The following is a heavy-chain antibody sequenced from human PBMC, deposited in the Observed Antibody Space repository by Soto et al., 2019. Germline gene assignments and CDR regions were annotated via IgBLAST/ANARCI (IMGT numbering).Heavy chain of an antibody. CDR1: GFTFSNYA. J-gene: IGHJ4*02. V-gene: IGHV3-23*01. Sequence: GGSLRLSCAATGFTFSNYAMSWVRQAPGKGLEWVSIITGGGDATYYADSVKGRFTISRDNSKNTLYLQMNSLRAEDTAVYYCARDMGRDGYNNFDYWGQGTLVTVSS. CDR3: ARDMGRDGYNNFDY. CDR2: ITGGGDAT. D-gene: IGHD5-12*01.